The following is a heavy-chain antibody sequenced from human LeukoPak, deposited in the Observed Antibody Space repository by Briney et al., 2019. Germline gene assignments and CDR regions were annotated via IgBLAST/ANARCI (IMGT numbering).Heavy chain of an antibody. CDR1: GFTFSDYY. CDR3: AGGEPLKALDY. CDR2: INHSGST. Sequence: SGGSLRLSCAASGFTFSDYYWSWIRQPPGKGLEWIGEINHSGSTNYNPSLKSRVTISVDTSKNQFSLKLSSVTAADTAVYYCAGGEPLKALDYWGQGTLVTVSS. J-gene: IGHJ4*02. D-gene: IGHD1-26*01. V-gene: IGHV4-34*01.